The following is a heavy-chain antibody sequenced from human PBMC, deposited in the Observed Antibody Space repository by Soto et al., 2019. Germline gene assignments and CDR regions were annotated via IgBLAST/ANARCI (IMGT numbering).Heavy chain of an antibody. Sequence: QVQLQESGPGLVKPSQTPSLTCTVSGGSISSGGYYWSWIRQHPGKGLEWIGYIYYSGSTYYNPSLKSRVTISVDTSKNQFSLKLSSVTAADTAVYYCAASCVGCGGFNYYGMDVWGQGTTVTVSS. V-gene: IGHV4-31*03. CDR3: AASCVGCGGFNYYGMDV. J-gene: IGHJ6*02. CDR1: GGSISSGGYY. D-gene: IGHD2-21*01. CDR2: IYYSGST.